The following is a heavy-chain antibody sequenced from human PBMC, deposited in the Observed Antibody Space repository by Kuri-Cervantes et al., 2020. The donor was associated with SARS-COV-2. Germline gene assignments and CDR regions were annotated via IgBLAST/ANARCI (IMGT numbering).Heavy chain of an antibody. Sequence: GGSLRLSCAASGFTFDDYALHWVRQPPGKGLEWVSLINGDGDHTYYSDSVKGRFTVSRDNSKNSLYLQMNSLRVEDTAVYYCAKDPLFRGTYDLGKLDSWGRGTRVTVAS. CDR3: AKDPLFRGTYDLGKLDS. J-gene: IGHJ4*02. CDR1: GFTFDDYA. V-gene: IGHV3-43*02. D-gene: IGHD3-3*01. CDR2: INGDGDHT.